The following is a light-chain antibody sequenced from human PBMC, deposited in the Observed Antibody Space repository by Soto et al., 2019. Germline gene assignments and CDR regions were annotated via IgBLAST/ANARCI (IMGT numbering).Light chain of an antibody. CDR2: DSS. Sequence: QAVVTQPPSVSGAPGQRVSISCTGSSSNIGAGYDVQWFQQLPGTAHKLLIYDSSNRPSGVPDRFSGSKSGTSASLAITGLQAEDEADYYCQSYDSSLSVLYVFGTGTKLTVL. CDR1: SSNIGAGYD. V-gene: IGLV1-40*01. CDR3: QSYDSSLSVLYV. J-gene: IGLJ1*01.